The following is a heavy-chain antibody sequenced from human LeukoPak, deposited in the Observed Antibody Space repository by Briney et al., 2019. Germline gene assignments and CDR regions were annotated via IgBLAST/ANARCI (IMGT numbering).Heavy chain of an antibody. J-gene: IGHJ4*02. V-gene: IGHV3-30*18. CDR1: GFTFSSYG. D-gene: IGHD5-24*01. CDR2: ISYDGSNK. CDR3: AKDLGWLQFDY. Sequence: PGGSLRLSCAASGFTFSSYGMHWVRQAPGKGLEWVAVISYDGSNKYYADSVKGRFTISRDNSKNTLCLQINSLRAEDTAVYYCAKDLGWLQFDYWGQGNLVTVSS.